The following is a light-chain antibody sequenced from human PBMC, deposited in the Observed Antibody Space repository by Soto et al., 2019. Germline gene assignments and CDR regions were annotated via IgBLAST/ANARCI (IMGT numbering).Light chain of an antibody. V-gene: IGKV1-5*01. CDR2: DAS. CDR3: QQYHSWA. CDR1: QSSSRR. J-gene: IGKJ1*01. Sequence: DIQLTQSPSTLSASIGDRVTMTCRISQSSSRRLAWYQQKPGKAPKLLIYDASTLESGVPSRFSGSGSGTEFTLTIASLQPDDFGTYYCQQYHSWAFGQGTKVDI.